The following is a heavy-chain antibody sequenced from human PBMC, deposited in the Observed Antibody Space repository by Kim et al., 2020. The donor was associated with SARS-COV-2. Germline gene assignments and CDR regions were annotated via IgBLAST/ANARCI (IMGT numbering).Heavy chain of an antibody. Sequence: KDRFTISRDNAENALYLQMNSLRAEDTAVYYCARDQFGGYDVPLPDAFDIWGQGTLVTVSS. CDR3: ARDQFGGYDVPLPDAFDI. J-gene: IGHJ3*02. V-gene: IGHV3-11*06. D-gene: IGHD5-12*01.